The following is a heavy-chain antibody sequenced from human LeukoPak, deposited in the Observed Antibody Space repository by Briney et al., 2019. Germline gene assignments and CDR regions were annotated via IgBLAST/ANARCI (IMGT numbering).Heavy chain of an antibody. J-gene: IGHJ6*03. V-gene: IGHV3-23*01. CDR1: GFTFSSYA. CDR2: ISGSGGST. CDR3: AKDLGDYGSGSYYNYYYYYMDV. Sequence: GSLRLSCAASGFTFSSYAMSWVRQAPGKGPEWVSAISGSGGSTYYADSVKGRFTISRDNSKNTLYLQMNSLRAEDTAVYYCAKDLGDYGSGSYYNYYYYYMDVWGKGTTVTVSS. D-gene: IGHD3-10*01.